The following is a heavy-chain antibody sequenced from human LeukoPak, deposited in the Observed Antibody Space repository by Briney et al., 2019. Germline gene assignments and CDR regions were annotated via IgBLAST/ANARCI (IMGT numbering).Heavy chain of an antibody. CDR2: INPNSGGT. CDR3: ARGYYDILTGLGVFDY. D-gene: IGHD3-9*01. J-gene: IGHJ4*02. Sequence: ASVKVSCKASGYTFTSYYMHWVRQAPGQGLEWMGWINPNSGGTNYAQKFQGRVTMTRDTSISTAYMELSRLRSDDTAVYYCARGYYDILTGLGVFDYWGQGTLVTVSS. CDR1: GYTFTSYY. V-gene: IGHV1-2*02.